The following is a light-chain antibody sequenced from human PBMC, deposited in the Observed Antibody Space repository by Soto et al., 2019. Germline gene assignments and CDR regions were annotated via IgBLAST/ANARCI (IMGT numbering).Light chain of an antibody. Sequence: IVLTQSPGALSLSPGERATLSCRASQSVSSNYLAWFQQKPGQAPRVLIYGASGRATGIPDRFSGSGSGTDFTLTISRLEPEDFAVYYCQQYGSSPWTFGHGTKV. J-gene: IGKJ1*01. V-gene: IGKV3-20*01. CDR3: QQYGSSPWT. CDR1: QSVSSNY. CDR2: GAS.